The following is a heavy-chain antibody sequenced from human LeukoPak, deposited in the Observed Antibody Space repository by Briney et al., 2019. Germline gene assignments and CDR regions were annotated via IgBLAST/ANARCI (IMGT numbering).Heavy chain of an antibody. V-gene: IGHV3-7*01. CDR1: GFTFSSNW. J-gene: IGHJ4*02. CDR3: ARDGPPLLWFGEGYFDY. Sequence: GGSLRLSCGVTGFTFSSNWMSWVRQAPGKGLEWVANIKQDGSEKYYVDPVKVRFTISRDNAKNSLFLQMNSLRAEDTAVYYCARDGPPLLWFGEGYFDYWGQGTLVTVSS. D-gene: IGHD3-10*01. CDR2: IKQDGSEK.